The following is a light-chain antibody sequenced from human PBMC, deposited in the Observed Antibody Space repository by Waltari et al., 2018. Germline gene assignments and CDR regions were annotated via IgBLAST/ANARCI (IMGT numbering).Light chain of an antibody. CDR3: QQFGFSRYT. CDR2: GAS. J-gene: IGKJ2*01. V-gene: IGKV3-20*01. CDR1: QSVSSSY. Sequence: EIVLTQSPGTLSLSPGERATPSCRASQSVSSSYLAWYQQKPGQPPRLLIYGASSRATGIPDRFSGSGSGTDFTLTISRLEPEDFAVYYCQQFGFSRYTFGQGTKLEIK.